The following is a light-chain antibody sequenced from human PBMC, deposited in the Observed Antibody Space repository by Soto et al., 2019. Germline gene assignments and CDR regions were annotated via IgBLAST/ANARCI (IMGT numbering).Light chain of an antibody. V-gene: IGLV1-44*01. Sequence: QSVLTQPPSASGTPGQRVTISCSGSSSNIGSNTVSWYQHLPGTAPKLLIYSDNQRPSGVPDRFSGSKSGTSASLAISGLQSEDEADYYCAACDDSLNGPGFGGGTKLTVL. CDR3: AACDDSLNGPG. CDR1: SSNIGSNT. CDR2: SDN. J-gene: IGLJ2*01.